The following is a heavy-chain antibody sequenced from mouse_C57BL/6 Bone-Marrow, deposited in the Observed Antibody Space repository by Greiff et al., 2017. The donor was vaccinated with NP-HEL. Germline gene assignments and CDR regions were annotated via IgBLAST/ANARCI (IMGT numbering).Heavy chain of an antibody. J-gene: IGHJ4*01. CDR3: ARYPYAMDY. CDR1: GYTFTSYW. V-gene: IGHV1-64*01. Sequence: VQLQQPGAELVKPGASVKLSCKASGYTFTSYWMHWVKQRPGQGLEWIGMIFPNSGSTNYNEKFKSKATLTVDKSSSTAYMQLSSLTSDDSAVYYCARYPYAMDYWGQGTSVTVSS. CDR2: IFPNSGST.